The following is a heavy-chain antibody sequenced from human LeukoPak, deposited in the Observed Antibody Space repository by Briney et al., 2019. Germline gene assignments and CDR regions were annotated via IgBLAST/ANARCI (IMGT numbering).Heavy chain of an antibody. CDR2: IYYSGST. CDR3: ARGGRIYDSSGFDY. D-gene: IGHD3-22*01. CDR1: GGSISSSSYY. J-gene: IGHJ4*02. V-gene: IGHV4-39*07. Sequence: SETLSLTCTVSGGSISSSSYYWGWIRQPPGKGLEWIGSIYYSGSTYYNPSLKSRVTISVDTSKNQFSLKLSSVTAADTAVYYCARGGRIYDSSGFDYWGQGTLVTVSS.